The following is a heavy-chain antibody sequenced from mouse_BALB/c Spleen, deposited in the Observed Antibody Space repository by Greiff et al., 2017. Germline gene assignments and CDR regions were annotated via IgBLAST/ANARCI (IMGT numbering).Heavy chain of an antibody. CDR3: TKYYGSSYWYFEV. D-gene: IGHD1-1*01. CDR2: ISSGGSYT. CDR1: GFTFSSYT. Sequence: EVKLMESGGGLVKPGGSLKLSCAASGFTFSSYTMSWVRQTPEKRLEWVATISSGGSYTYYPDSVKGRFTISRDNAKNTLYLQMSSLKSEDTAMYYCTKYYGSSYWYFEVWGAGTTVTVSS. V-gene: IGHV5-6-4*01. J-gene: IGHJ1*01.